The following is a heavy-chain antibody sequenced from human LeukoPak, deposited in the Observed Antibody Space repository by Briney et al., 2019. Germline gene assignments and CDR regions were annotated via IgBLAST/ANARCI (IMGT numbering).Heavy chain of an antibody. CDR1: GFTFSSYA. CDR2: ISYDGSNK. CDR3: AREISSGWYAPFDY. J-gene: IGHJ4*02. V-gene: IGHV3-30*04. D-gene: IGHD6-19*01. Sequence: GGSLRLSCAASGFTFSSYAMHWVRQAPGKGLEWVAVISYDGSNKYYADSVKGRFTISRDNSKNTLYLQMNSLRAEDTAVYYCAREISSGWYAPFDYWGQGTLVTVSS.